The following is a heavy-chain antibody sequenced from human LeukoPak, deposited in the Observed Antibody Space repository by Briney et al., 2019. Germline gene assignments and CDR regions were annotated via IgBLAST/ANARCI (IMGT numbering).Heavy chain of an antibody. CDR3: ARGFSSSWYFPSY. Sequence: GGSLRLSCAASGFTFSTYAMHWVRQAPGKGVEWVSYISSSGSTIYYADSVKGRFTISRDNAKNSLYLQMNSLRAEDTAVYCCARGFSSSWYFPSYWGQGTLVTVSS. V-gene: IGHV3-48*04. CDR2: ISSSGSTI. CDR1: GFTFSTYA. J-gene: IGHJ4*02. D-gene: IGHD6-13*01.